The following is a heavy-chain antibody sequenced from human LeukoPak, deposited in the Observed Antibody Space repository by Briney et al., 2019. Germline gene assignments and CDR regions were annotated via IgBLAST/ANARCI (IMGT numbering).Heavy chain of an antibody. J-gene: IGHJ5*02. CDR1: GHTFTTYD. CDR2: MNPNSGNT. Sequence: ASVKVSCKASGHTFTTYDINWVRQATGQGLEWRGWMNPNSGNTGYTQKFQGRVTMTRNTSISTAYMELSSLRSEDTAVYYCARGRGSGHKENWFDPWGQGTLVTVSS. CDR3: ARGRGSGHKENWFDP. V-gene: IGHV1-8*01. D-gene: IGHD6-19*01.